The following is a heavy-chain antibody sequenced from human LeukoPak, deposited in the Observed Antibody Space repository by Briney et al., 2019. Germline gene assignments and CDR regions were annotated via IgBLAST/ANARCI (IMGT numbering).Heavy chain of an antibody. CDR1: GYTFTSYA. V-gene: IGHV7-4-1*02. Sequence: ASVKVSCKASGYTFTSYAMNWVRQAPGQGLEWMGWINTNTGNPTYAQGFTGRFVFSLDTSVSTAYLQISSLKAEDTAVYYCARELRYYYDSSGYTSLGYWGQGTLVTVSS. J-gene: IGHJ4*02. CDR3: ARELRYYYDSSGYTSLGY. D-gene: IGHD3-22*01. CDR2: INTNTGNP.